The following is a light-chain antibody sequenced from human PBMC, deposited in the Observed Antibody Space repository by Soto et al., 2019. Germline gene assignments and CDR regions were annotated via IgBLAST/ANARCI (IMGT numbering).Light chain of an antibody. CDR1: SIDIAPYNY. Sequence: HSALTQPASVSGSPGQSLTMSCTGTSIDIAPYNYVSWYQQHPGKAPKLIIYEVSYRPSGISNRFSGSKSGNTASLTISGLQAEDEADYYCSSYTSSTNHVFGTGTKVPXL. CDR2: EVS. V-gene: IGLV2-14*01. J-gene: IGLJ1*01. CDR3: SSYTSSTNHV.